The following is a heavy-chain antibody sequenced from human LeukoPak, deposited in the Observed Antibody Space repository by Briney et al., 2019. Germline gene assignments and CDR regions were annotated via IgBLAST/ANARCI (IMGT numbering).Heavy chain of an antibody. Sequence: SETLSLTCTVSGGSISSGDYYWSWIRQPPGKSLEWIGYIYYSGSTYYNPSLKSRVTISVDTSKNQFSLKLSSVTAADTAVYYCASHSSGYYGSDYWGQGTLVTVSS. CDR2: IYYSGST. V-gene: IGHV4-30-4*01. CDR1: GGSISSGDYY. CDR3: ASHSSGYYGSDY. D-gene: IGHD3-22*01. J-gene: IGHJ4*02.